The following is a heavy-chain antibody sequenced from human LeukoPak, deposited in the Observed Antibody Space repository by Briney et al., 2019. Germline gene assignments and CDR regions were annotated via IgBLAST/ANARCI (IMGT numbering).Heavy chain of an antibody. CDR1: GFTFRNYG. CDR2: IRSDGSDK. V-gene: IGHV3-30*02. Sequence: GGSLRLSCAASGFTFRNYGMHWVRRTPGKGLEGVAFIRSDGSDKYCADSVKGRFTISRDTSRNTLYLQMNGLRAEDTAPYYCVKDDDWGFGSWGQGTPVTVSS. J-gene: IGHJ4*02. CDR3: VKDDDWGFGS. D-gene: IGHD7-27*01.